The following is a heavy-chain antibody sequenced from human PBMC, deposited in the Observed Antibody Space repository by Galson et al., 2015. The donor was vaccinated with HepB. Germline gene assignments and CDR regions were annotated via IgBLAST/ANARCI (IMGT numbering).Heavy chain of an antibody. J-gene: IGHJ4*02. V-gene: IGHV3-21*01. CDR1: GFIFSNYN. CDR3: ARLGPYNYDTRAYSHPFDF. CDR2: ITSGGSYR. Sequence: SLRLSCAVSGFIFSNYNMNWVRQAPGKGLEWVSSITSGGSYRDYADSVKGRFTVSRDDANNSLFLRMNGLSAEDTAVHYCARLGPYNYDTRAYSHPFDFWGQGTVVTVSS. D-gene: IGHD3-16*01.